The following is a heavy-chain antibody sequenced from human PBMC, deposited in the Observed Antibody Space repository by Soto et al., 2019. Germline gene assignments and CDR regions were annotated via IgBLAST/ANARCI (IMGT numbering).Heavy chain of an antibody. CDR2: INHSGST. Sequence: SETLSLTCAVYGGSFSGYYWSWIRQPPGKGLEWIGEINHSGSTNYNPSLKSRVTISVDTSKNQFSLKLSSVTAADTAVYYCARGSHYYGSGSYLWSYYYYMDVWGKGTKVTVSS. V-gene: IGHV4-34*01. J-gene: IGHJ6*03. D-gene: IGHD3-10*01. CDR1: GGSFSGYY. CDR3: ARGSHYYGSGSYLWSYYYYMDV.